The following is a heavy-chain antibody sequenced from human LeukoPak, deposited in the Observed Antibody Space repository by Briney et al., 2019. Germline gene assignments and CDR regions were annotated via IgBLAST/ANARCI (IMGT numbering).Heavy chain of an antibody. V-gene: IGHV3-23*01. Sequence: GGSLRLSCAASGFTFSSYGMSWVRQAPGKGLEWVSAISGSGSSTYYAASVKGRFTISRDNPKNTLYLQMNSLRAEDTAVYYCAREGIAVAGPFDYWGQGTLVTVSS. D-gene: IGHD6-19*01. CDR2: ISGSGSST. CDR1: GFTFSSYG. J-gene: IGHJ4*02. CDR3: AREGIAVAGPFDY.